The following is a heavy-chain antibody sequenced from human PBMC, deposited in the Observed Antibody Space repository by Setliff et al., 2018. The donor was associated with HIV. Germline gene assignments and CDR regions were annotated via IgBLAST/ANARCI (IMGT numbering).Heavy chain of an antibody. V-gene: IGHV4-31*03. J-gene: IGHJ4*02. Sequence: LSLTCTVSGGSISDSYFYWSWIRQHPGKALEWIGYIHHSGSTFYNPSLKSRLIMSVDTSKSQFSLRLSSVTAADTAVYYCASGRVRQSRKFGGVIVLPPFDYWGQGTLVTVPQ. CDR3: ASGRVRQSRKFGGVIVLPPFDY. CDR1: GGSISDSYFY. D-gene: IGHD3-16*02. CDR2: IHHSGST.